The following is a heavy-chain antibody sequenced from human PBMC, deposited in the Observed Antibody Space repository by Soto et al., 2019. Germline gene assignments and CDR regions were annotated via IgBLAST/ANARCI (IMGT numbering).Heavy chain of an antibody. CDR1: GFPFDTSA. V-gene: IGHV3-23*01. CDR3: AKERREVVSGTGDS. Sequence: EVRLLESGGGLVQPGGSLRLSCAASGFPFDTSAMIWVRQAPGKGPEWLSLISGGGDLAYYAESVKGRFTSSRDNSKNALFLEMNSLRAEDTALYYCAKERREVVSGTGDSWGRGTLVTVSS. D-gene: IGHD6-19*01. J-gene: IGHJ4*02. CDR2: ISGGGDLA.